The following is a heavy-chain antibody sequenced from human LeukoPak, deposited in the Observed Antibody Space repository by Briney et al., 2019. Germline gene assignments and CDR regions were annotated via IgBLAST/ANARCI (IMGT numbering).Heavy chain of an antibody. D-gene: IGHD3-10*01. CDR1: GYTFTSYD. CDR2: INTNTGNP. Sequence: ASVKVSCKASGYTFTSYDTNWVRQAPGQGLEWMGWINTNTGNPTYAQGFTGRFVFSLDTSVSTAYLQISSLKAEDTAVYYCASPGKRGGNYWGQGTLVTVSS. CDR3: ASPGKRGGNY. J-gene: IGHJ4*02. V-gene: IGHV7-4-1*02.